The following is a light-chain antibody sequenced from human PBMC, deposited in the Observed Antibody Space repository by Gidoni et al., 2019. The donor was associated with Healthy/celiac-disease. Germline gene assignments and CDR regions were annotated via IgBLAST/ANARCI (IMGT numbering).Light chain of an antibody. V-gene: IGKV1-39*01. J-gene: IGKJ4*01. CDR2: AAS. CDR3: QQSDSTPLR. Sequence: IHMTQSPSSLSASVGDRVTITCRASQSISSYLNWYQQKPGKAPKLLIYAASSLQTGVPSRFSGSGSGTDFTLTISSLQPEDFATYYCQQSDSTPLRFGGGTKVEIK. CDR1: QSISSY.